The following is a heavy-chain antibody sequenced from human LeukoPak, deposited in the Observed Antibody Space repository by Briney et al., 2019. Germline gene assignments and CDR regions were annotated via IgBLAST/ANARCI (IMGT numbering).Heavy chain of an antibody. CDR1: GGSMSSSSDY. CDR3: ARISRYSYGSDY. V-gene: IGHV4-39*01. J-gene: IGHJ4*02. CDR2: IFYTGST. Sequence: SETLSLTCTVSGGSMSSSSDYWGWIRQPPGKGLEWIGSIFYTGSTFYNPSLKSRVTISVDTSKNQFSLRLSSVTAADTAVYYCARISRYSYGSDYWGQGTLVTVSS. D-gene: IGHD5-18*01.